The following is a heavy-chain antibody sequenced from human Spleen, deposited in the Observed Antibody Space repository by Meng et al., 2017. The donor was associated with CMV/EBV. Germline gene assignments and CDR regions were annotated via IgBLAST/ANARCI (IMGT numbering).Heavy chain of an antibody. V-gene: IGHV4-39*07. Sequence: LSFTVSGGSISSSSYYWGGIRQPPGKGLEWIGSIYYSGCTYYNPSLKCRVTISVDTSKNQFSLKLSSVPAADTAVYYCARVPTVGATTSFDYWGQGTLVTVSS. CDR1: GGSISSSSYY. J-gene: IGHJ4*02. CDR3: ARVPTVGATTSFDY. D-gene: IGHD1-26*01. CDR2: IYYSGCT.